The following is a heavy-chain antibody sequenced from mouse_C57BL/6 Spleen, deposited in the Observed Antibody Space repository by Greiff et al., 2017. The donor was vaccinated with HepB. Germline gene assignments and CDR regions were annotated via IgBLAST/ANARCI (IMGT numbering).Heavy chain of an antibody. CDR2: INPGSGGT. CDR3: ARGGLRRRVDYAMDY. Sequence: VQLQQSGAELVRPGTSVKVSCKASGYAFTNYLIEWVKQRPGQGLEWIGVINPGSGGTNYNEKFKGKATLTADKSSSTAYMQLSSLTSEDSAVYFCARGGLRRRVDYAMDYWGQGASVTVSS. J-gene: IGHJ4*01. CDR1: GYAFTNYL. V-gene: IGHV1-54*01. D-gene: IGHD2-2*01.